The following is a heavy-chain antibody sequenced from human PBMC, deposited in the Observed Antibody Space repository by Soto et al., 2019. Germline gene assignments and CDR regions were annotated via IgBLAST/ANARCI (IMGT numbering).Heavy chain of an antibody. J-gene: IGHJ5*02. D-gene: IGHD3-3*01. CDR1: GGSISGYY. CDR3: ARVPGDFWSGYYSWFDH. V-gene: IGHV4-59*12. Sequence: PSETLSLTCTVSGGSISGYYWSWIRQPPGKRLEWIGYIDYYGSTNYNPSLKSRVTISVDTSKNQFSLNLGSVTAADTAVYYCARVPGDFWSGYYSWFDHWGQGTLVTVSS. CDR2: IDYYGST.